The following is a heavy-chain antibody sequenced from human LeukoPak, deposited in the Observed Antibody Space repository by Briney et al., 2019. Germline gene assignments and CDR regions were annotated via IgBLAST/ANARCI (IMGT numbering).Heavy chain of an antibody. V-gene: IGHV1-2*06. CDR2: INPNSGGT. CDR1: GYTFTGYY. J-gene: IGHJ4*02. Sequence: ASVKVSRKASGYTFTGYYMHWVRQAPGQGLEWMGRINPNSGGTNYAQKFQGRVTMTRDTSISTAYMELSRLRSDDTTVYYCARVSMGSIAAASMVWGQGTLVTVSS. D-gene: IGHD6-13*01. CDR3: ARVSMGSIAAASMV.